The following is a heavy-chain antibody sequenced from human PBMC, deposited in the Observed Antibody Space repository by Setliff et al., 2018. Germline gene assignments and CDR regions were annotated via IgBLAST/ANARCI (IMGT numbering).Heavy chain of an antibody. D-gene: IGHD3-3*01. CDR1: GDSINRSGYY. J-gene: IGHJ4*02. V-gene: IGHV4-39*07. Sequence: PSETLSLTCNVSGDSINRSGYYWGWIRQPPGKGLEWIGSMYYSGSNDYNPSLKSRVTISLDTSKNQFSLKLSSVTAADTAVYYCARDQDDFWSGLYYWGQGTLVTVSS. CDR3: ARDQDDFWSGLYY. CDR2: MYYSGSN.